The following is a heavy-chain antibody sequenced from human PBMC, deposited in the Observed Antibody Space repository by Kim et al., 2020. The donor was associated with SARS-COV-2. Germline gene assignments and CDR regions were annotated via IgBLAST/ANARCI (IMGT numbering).Heavy chain of an antibody. Sequence: SVKVSCKASGGTFSSYAISWVRQAPGQGLEWMGGIIPIFGTANYAQKFQGRVTITADESTSTAYMELSSLRSEDTAVYYCARGTSIAADLFDYWGQGTLVTVSS. CDR2: IIPIFGTA. CDR1: GGTFSSYA. V-gene: IGHV1-69*13. D-gene: IGHD6-25*01. J-gene: IGHJ4*02. CDR3: ARGTSIAADLFDY.